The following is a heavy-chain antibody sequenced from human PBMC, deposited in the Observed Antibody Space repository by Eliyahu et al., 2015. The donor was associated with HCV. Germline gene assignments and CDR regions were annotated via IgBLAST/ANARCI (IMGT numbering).Heavy chain of an antibody. D-gene: IGHD6-13*01. CDR1: GDSISVDHF. Sequence: QLQLQESDPGLVKPSETLSLTCTVSGDSISVDHFXGWIRQPPGKGXEYIGSILYTGNTHYNPALRSRVIISVDTPKNQFSLNLSSVTAADTAVYYCARLGLGSSWFYWGQGTLVTVSS. V-gene: IGHV4-39*01. CDR2: ILYTGNT. J-gene: IGHJ4*02. CDR3: ARLGLGSSWFY.